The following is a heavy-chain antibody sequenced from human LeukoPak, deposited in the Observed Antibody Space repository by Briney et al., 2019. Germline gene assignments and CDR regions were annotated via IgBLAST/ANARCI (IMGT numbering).Heavy chain of an antibody. J-gene: IGHJ4*02. CDR3: CRGWETFDY. Sequence: GGSLRLSCVASGFIFSNYAMRWVRQAPGKGLEWVSRLNNSDDRRFYADSVKGRFTISRDNSKNTLYLQMNSLRAEDTAVYYCCRGWETFDYWGQGTRVTVSS. D-gene: IGHD1-26*01. V-gene: IGHV3-23*01. CDR1: GFIFSNYA. CDR2: LNNSDDRR.